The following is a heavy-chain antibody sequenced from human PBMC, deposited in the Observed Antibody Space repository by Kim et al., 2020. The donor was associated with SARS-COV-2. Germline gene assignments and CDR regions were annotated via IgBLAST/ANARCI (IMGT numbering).Heavy chain of an antibody. CDR2: IYHSGST. V-gene: IGHV4-4*02. D-gene: IGHD2-15*01. Sequence: SETLSLTCAVSGGSISSSNWWSWVRQPPGKGLEWIGEIYHSGSTNYNPSLKSRVTISVDKSKNQFSLKLSSVTAADTAVYYCARMVPCGSCYSWFLSQDYYYGMDVWGQGTTVTVSS. CDR1: GGSISSSNW. CDR3: ARMVPCGSCYSWFLSQDYYYGMDV. J-gene: IGHJ6*02.